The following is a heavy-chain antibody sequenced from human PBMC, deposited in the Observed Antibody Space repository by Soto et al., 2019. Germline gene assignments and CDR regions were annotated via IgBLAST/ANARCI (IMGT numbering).Heavy chain of an antibody. D-gene: IGHD5-12*01. CDR1: GGSIISYY. CDR2: IYTSGST. J-gene: IGHJ4*02. V-gene: IGHV4-4*07. CDR3: ARGIGWAYSGYDRFDY. Sequence: SETLSLTCTVSGGSIISYYWSCIRQPSVKGLEWIGRIYTSGSTNYNPSLKSRVTMSVDTSKNQFSLKLSSVTAADTAVYYCARGIGWAYSGYDRFDYWGQGTLVTVSS.